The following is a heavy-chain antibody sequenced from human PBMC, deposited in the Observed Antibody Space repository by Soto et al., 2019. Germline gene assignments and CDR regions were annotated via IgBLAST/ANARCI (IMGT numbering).Heavy chain of an antibody. J-gene: IGHJ4*02. Sequence: SETLSLTCTDSGDSVSSVGFHWAWLRRPPGKGLEWIGYIYNGGSTYYRPSLESRMHMPLDATRNHYSLRPTSVTAADTAVYFCARAPVGLDTISYFDYWGQGKLIAVSS. D-gene: IGHD3-3*01. V-gene: IGHV4-30-4*01. CDR2: IYNGGST. CDR3: ARAPVGLDTISYFDY. CDR1: GDSVSSVGFH.